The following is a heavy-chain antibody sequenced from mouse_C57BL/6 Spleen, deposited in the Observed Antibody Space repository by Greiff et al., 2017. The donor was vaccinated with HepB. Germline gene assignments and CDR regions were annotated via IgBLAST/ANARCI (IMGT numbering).Heavy chain of an antibody. CDR3: AREGITTVVFDY. D-gene: IGHD1-1*01. J-gene: IGHJ2*01. Sequence: EVQVVESGGGLVKPGGSLKLSCAASGFTFSSYAMSWVRQTPGKRLEWVATISDGGSYTYYPDNVKGRFTISRDNAKNNLYLQMSHLKSEDTAMYYWAREGITTVVFDYWGQGTTLTVSS. CDR2: ISDGGSYT. CDR1: GFTFSSYA. V-gene: IGHV5-4*01.